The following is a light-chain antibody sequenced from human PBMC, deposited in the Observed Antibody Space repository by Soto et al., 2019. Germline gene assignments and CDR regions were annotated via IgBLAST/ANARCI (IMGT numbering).Light chain of an antibody. CDR3: QQRSKWPPYT. CDR2: EAS. J-gene: IGKJ2*01. Sequence: EIVLTQSAASLSLSPGERATLSFRASQSVDNYLAWYQQKPGQTPRLIIYEASIRATGIPVRFSGSGSGTDFTLTISSLEPEDFAVYYCQQRSKWPPYTFGQGTKVEIK. CDR1: QSVDNY. V-gene: IGKV3-11*01.